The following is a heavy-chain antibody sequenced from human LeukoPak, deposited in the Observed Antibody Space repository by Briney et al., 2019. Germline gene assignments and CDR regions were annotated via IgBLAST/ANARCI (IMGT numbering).Heavy chain of an antibody. CDR2: IYHSGST. CDR3: ARRNGEGGDAFDI. D-gene: IGHD7-27*01. Sequence: SETLSLTCTVSGGSISSYYWSWIRQPPGKGLEWIGYIYHSGSTYYNPSLKSRVTISVDRSKNQFSLKLSSVTAADTAVYYCARRNGEGGDAFDIWGQGTMVTVSS. J-gene: IGHJ3*02. CDR1: GGSISSYY. V-gene: IGHV4-59*12.